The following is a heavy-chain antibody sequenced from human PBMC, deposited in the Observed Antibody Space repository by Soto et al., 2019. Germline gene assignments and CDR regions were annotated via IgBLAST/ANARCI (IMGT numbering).Heavy chain of an antibody. Sequence: RGESLKISCKGSGYSFTSYWIGWVRQMPGKGLEWMGIIYPGDSDTRYSPSFQGQVTISADKSISTAYLQWSSLKASDTAMYYCARYRQYYGSGSYYSYYYYYYYMDVWGKGTTVTVSS. CDR1: GYSFTSYW. CDR2: IYPGDSDT. D-gene: IGHD3-10*01. J-gene: IGHJ6*03. V-gene: IGHV5-51*01. CDR3: ARYRQYYGSGSYYSYYYYYYYMDV.